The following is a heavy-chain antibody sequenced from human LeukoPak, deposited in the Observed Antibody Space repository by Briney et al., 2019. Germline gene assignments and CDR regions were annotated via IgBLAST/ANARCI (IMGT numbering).Heavy chain of an antibody. D-gene: IGHD2/OR15-2a*01. CDR3: ARNPYSLGGGSNIYYHPLDY. CDR2: IYYSGNT. CDR1: GGSISSSLYY. J-gene: IGHJ4*02. Sequence: SETLSLTCTVSGGSISSSLYYWVWIRQPPGKELEWIGSIYYSGNTYYNPSLKSRITISVDTSKNQFSLKVSSVTAADTAVYYCARNPYSLGGGSNIYYHPLDYWGKGTLVTVSS. V-gene: IGHV4-39*07.